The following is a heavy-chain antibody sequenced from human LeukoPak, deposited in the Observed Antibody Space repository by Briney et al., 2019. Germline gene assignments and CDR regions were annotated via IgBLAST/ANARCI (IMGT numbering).Heavy chain of an antibody. V-gene: IGHV3-43*02. CDR2: ISGDGGST. J-gene: IGHJ4*02. D-gene: IGHD5-18*01. CDR1: GFIFDNYA. Sequence: PGGSLRLSCAAPGFIFDNYAIHWVRQAPGKGLEWVSLISGDGGSTFYADSVRGRFTISRDNAKDSLYLQMNSLRAEDTAVYYCARMGYNYGYRGFDHWGQGTLVTVSS. CDR3: ARMGYNYGYRGFDH.